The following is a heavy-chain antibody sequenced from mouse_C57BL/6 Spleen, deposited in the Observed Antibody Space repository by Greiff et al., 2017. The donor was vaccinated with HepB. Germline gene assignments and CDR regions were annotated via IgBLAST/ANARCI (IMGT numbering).Heavy chain of an antibody. CDR3: ARDTRLYYDYDPIPFDY. D-gene: IGHD2-4*01. V-gene: IGHV3-6*01. CDR2: ISYDGSN. CDR1: GYSITSGYY. Sequence: EVQLQQSGPGLVKPSQSLSLTCSVTGYSITSGYYWNWIRQFPGNKLEWMGYISYDGSNNYNPSLKNRISITRDTSKNQFFLKLNSVTTEDTATYYCARDTRLYYDYDPIPFDYRGQGTTLTVSS. J-gene: IGHJ2*01.